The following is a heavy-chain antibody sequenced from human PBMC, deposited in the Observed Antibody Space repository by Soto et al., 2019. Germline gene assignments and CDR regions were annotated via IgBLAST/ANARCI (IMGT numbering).Heavy chain of an antibody. Sequence: QVQLVQSGAELKKPGASVSLSCKASGFTFNTYYIHWVRQSPGEGLQWLGVINPSNGFTSYAQKFQGRVTMTADTSTTTVYLELSSLRSEDTAVYFCARDWPDTYCGGDCPLGYFYHGMDVWGQGTAVTVSS. D-gene: IGHD2-21*02. J-gene: IGHJ6*02. CDR1: GFTFNTYY. CDR2: INPSNGFT. V-gene: IGHV1-46*02. CDR3: ARDWPDTYCGGDCPLGYFYHGMDV.